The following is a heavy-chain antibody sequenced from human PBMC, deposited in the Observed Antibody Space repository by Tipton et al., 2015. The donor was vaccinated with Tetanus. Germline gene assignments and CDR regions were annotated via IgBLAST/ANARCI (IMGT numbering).Heavy chain of an antibody. CDR2: ISNTGVNT. CDR3: ARSLMVTLDY. D-gene: IGHD2-21*02. J-gene: IGHJ4*02. Sequence: SLRLSCAGSGFTFSNYGFHWVRQAPGKGLEWLASISNTGVNTFYTDSVKGRFTISRANSENTLYLRMNNVRPEDTAIYYCARSLMVTLDYWGQGTLVTVSS. V-gene: IGHV3-30-3*01. CDR1: GFTFSNYG.